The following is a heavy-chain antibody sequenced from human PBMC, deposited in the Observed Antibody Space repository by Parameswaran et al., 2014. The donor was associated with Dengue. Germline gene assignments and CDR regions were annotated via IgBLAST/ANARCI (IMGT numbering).Heavy chain of an antibody. D-gene: IGHD5-12*01. Sequence: SWVRQAPGQGLEWMGWISAYNGNTNYAQKLQGRVTMTTDTSTSTAYMELRSLRSDDTAVYYCARAGGYDPYYYYYMDVWGKGTTVTVSS. CDR3: ARAGGYDPYYYYYMDV. CDR2: ISAYNGNT. V-gene: IGHV1-18*01. J-gene: IGHJ6*03.